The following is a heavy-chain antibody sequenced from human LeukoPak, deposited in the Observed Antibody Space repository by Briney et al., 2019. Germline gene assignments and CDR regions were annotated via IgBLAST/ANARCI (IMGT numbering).Heavy chain of an antibody. CDR2: IIPIFGTA. CDR1: GYSFTSYW. Sequence: KISCKGSGYSFTSYWIGLVRQAPGQGLEWMGRIIPIFGTANYAQKFQGRVTITTDESTSTAYMELSSLRSEDTAVYYCARDGGLGAFDIWGQGTMVTVSS. D-gene: IGHD3-16*01. CDR3: ARDGGLGAFDI. J-gene: IGHJ3*02. V-gene: IGHV1-69*05.